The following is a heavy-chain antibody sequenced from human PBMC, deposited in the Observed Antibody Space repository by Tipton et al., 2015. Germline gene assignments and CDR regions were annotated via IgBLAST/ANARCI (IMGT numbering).Heavy chain of an antibody. CDR2: IYYSGST. J-gene: IGHJ5*02. Sequence: TLSLTCTFSADSISNYYWSWIRQPPGKGLEWIGFIYYSGSTNYNPTLKSRVTISVDTSKNQFSLKLSSVTAADTAVYYCATVPTRYYDFWSGPYSGWFDPWGQGSLVTVSS. D-gene: IGHD3-3*01. CDR1: ADSISNYY. CDR3: ATVPTRYYDFWSGPYSGWFDP. V-gene: IGHV4-59*01.